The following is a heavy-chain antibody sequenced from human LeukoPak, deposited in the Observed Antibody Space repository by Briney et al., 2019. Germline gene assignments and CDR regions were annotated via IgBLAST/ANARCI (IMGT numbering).Heavy chain of an antibody. CDR2: ISASGGST. CDR1: GFTFSSSA. J-gene: IGHJ4*02. CDR3: ARGSSSGFGELLLNPLDY. D-gene: IGHD3-10*01. Sequence: GGSLRLSCAASGFTFSSSAMSWVRQVPGKGLEWVSGISASGGSTSYADSVRGRFTISRDNSKNTLYVQMNSLRDEDTAVYYCARGSSSGFGELLLNPLDYWGQGTLVTVSS. V-gene: IGHV3-23*01.